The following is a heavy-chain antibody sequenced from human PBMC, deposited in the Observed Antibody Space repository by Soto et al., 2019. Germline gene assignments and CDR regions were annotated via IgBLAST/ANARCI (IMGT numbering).Heavy chain of an antibody. CDR3: TTVGAARLWVWDYYGMDV. D-gene: IGHD6-6*01. V-gene: IGHV3-15*07. J-gene: IGHJ6*02. CDR1: GFTFSNAW. CDR2: IKSKTDGGTT. Sequence: GGSLRLSCAASGFTFSNAWMNWVRQAPGKGLEWVGRIKSKTDGGTTDYAAPVKGRFTISRDDSKNTLYLQMNSLKTEDTAVYYCTTVGAARLWVWDYYGMDVWGQGTTVTVSS.